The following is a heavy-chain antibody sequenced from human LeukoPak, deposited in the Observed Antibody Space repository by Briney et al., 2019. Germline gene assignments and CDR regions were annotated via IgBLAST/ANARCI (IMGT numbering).Heavy chain of an antibody. V-gene: IGHV4-39*01. Sequence: SETLSLTCAVSGGSISSNRYYWGWIRQPPGKGLEWIGSIYYSGSTYYNPSLKSRVTISVDTSKNQFSLKLSSVTAADTAVYYCARRPYYYDSRPDWFDPWGQGTLVTVSS. D-gene: IGHD3-22*01. CDR3: ARRPYYYDSRPDWFDP. CDR2: IYYSGST. J-gene: IGHJ5*02. CDR1: GGSISSNRYY.